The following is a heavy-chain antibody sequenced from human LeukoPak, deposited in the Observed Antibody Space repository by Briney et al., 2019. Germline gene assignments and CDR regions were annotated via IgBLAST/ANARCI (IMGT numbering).Heavy chain of an antibody. Sequence: GSSVKVSCKASGYTFTGYFIHWVRQAPGQGLEYMEVVYPSAGATGYAQKFQGRFSMTRDMSTSTVYMELSSLRSDDTAVYYCGRGPYSGYYYGRFDYWGQGTLVTVSS. J-gene: IGHJ4*02. CDR1: GYTFTGYF. D-gene: IGHD3-22*01. V-gene: IGHV1-46*01. CDR3: GRGPYSGYYYGRFDY. CDR2: VYPSAGAT.